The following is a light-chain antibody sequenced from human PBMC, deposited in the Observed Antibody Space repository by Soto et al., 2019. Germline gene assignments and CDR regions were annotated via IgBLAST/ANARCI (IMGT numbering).Light chain of an antibody. J-gene: IGLJ1*01. V-gene: IGLV2-11*01. CDR2: DVS. CDR3: CSYAVSYTLYV. CDR1: SSDVGGYNY. Sequence: QSALTQPRSVSGSPGQSVTISCTGTSSDVGGYNYVSWYQQHPGKAPKLMIYDVSKRPSGVPDRFSGSKSANTASLTISGLQAEDEADYYCCSYAVSYTLYVFGTGTKVTVL.